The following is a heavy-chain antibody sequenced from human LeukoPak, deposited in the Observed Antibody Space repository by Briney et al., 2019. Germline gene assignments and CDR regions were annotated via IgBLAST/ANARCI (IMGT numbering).Heavy chain of an antibody. V-gene: IGHV4-39*01. CDR3: AQYDSTGYSWGAFDI. Sequence: PSETLSLTCSVSNGAINNINYCWGWIRQPPGKGLEWLGNIYYSGTTYYNPSLKSRVAISVETSMNQFSLKLSSVTAADTAVYYCAQYDSTGYSWGAFDIWAQGTTVIVSS. D-gene: IGHD3-22*01. J-gene: IGHJ3*02. CDR2: IYYSGTT. CDR1: NGAINNINYC.